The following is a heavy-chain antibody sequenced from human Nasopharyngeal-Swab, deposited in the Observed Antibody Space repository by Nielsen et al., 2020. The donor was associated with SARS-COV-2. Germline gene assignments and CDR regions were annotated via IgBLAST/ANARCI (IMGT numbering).Heavy chain of an antibody. Sequence: GGAMRLDCGASGLIFSSYGMEWVRQATGKGLEWVAVISYDGSNKYYADSLKGRFTISKDNSKNTLYLQMNSLRAEDTAVYYCAKVPGSSWVDAFDIWGQGTKVTVSS. CDR1: GLIFSSYG. CDR2: ISYDGSNK. CDR3: AKVPGSSWVDAFDI. D-gene: IGHD6-13*01. J-gene: IGHJ3*02. V-gene: IGHV3-30*18.